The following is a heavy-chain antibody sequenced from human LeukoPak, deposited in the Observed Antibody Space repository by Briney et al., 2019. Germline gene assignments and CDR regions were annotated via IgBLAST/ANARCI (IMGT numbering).Heavy chain of an antibody. Sequence: GGSLRLSCAASGFTFSSYEMNWVRQAPGKGLEWVSYINSGGSTIYYADSVKGRFTISRDNAKKSLYLQKNSLRAEDTAVYYCATSRRGFGGLWGYWGQGTLVTVSS. CDR2: INSGGSTI. CDR3: ATSRRGFGGLWGY. CDR1: GFTFSSYE. D-gene: IGHD3-10*01. V-gene: IGHV3-48*03. J-gene: IGHJ4*02.